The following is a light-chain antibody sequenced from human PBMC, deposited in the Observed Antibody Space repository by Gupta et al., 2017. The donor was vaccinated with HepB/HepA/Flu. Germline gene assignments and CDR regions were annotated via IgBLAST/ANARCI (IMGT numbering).Light chain of an antibody. CDR3: CSYAGSYTGG. Sequence: QSALTQPRSVSGSPGQSVTISCTGTSSDVGGYNYVSWYQQHPGKAPKRRMYDVSKRPSGVPDRFSGSKSGNTASLTISGLQAEDEADYYCCSYAGSYTGGCGGGTKLTV. CDR2: DVS. J-gene: IGLJ3*02. CDR1: SSDVGGYNY. V-gene: IGLV2-11*01.